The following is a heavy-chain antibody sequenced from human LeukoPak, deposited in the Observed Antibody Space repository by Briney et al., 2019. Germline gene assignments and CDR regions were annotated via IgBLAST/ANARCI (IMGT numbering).Heavy chain of an antibody. Sequence: PSETLSLTCTVSGYSISSGYYWGWIRQPPGKGLEWIGSIYHSGSTYYSPSLKSRVTISVDTSKNQFSLKLSSVTAADTAVYYCARVRCSGGSCPYYYYYYYMDVWGKGTTVTVSS. CDR1: GYSISSGYY. D-gene: IGHD2-15*01. CDR3: ARVRCSGGSCPYYYYYYYMDV. V-gene: IGHV4-38-2*02. CDR2: IYHSGST. J-gene: IGHJ6*03.